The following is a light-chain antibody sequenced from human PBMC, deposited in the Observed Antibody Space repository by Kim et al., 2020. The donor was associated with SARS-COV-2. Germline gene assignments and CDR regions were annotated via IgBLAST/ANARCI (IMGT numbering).Light chain of an antibody. Sequence: IQLTQSPSPLSASVGDRVTITCRASQGISSYLAWYQQKPGKAPKLLIYAASTLQSGVPSRFSGSGSGTDFTLTISSLQPEDFATYYCHQVNSYPFALRPGTQVDIK. CDR2: AAS. J-gene: IGKJ3*01. V-gene: IGKV1-9*01. CDR1: QGISSY. CDR3: HQVNSYPFA.